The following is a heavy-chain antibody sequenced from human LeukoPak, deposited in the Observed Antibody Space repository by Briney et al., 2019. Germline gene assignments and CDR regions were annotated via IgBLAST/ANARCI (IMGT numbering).Heavy chain of an antibody. CDR2: ISASGRTI. V-gene: IGHV3-48*03. CDR3: AREGVTSNLFDY. CDR1: GCTFSSYE. D-gene: IGHD2-21*02. Sequence: GGSLRLSCAASGCTFSSYEINWVRQAPGKGLEWISYISASGRTIYYADSVKGRFTISRDNTNNSLYLQMSSLRAEDTAVYYCAREGVTSNLFDYWGQGTLVTVSS. J-gene: IGHJ4*02.